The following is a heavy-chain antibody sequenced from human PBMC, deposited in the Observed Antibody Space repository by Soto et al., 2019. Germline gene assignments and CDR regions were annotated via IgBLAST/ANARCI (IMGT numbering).Heavy chain of an antibody. CDR1: GYSFTSYW. J-gene: IGHJ4*02. D-gene: IGHD4-17*01. V-gene: IGHV5-51*01. Sequence: PGESLKISCKGSGYSFTSYWIGWVRQMPGKGLEWMGIIYPGDSDTRYSPSFQGQVTISADKSISTAYLQWSSLKASDTAMYYCARQADYGGNSDYFDYWGQGTLVTVSS. CDR3: ARQADYGGNSDYFDY. CDR2: IYPGDSDT.